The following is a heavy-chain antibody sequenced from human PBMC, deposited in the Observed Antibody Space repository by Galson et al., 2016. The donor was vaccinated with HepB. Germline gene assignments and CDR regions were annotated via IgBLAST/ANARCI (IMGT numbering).Heavy chain of an antibody. CDR2: INQGGSEA. J-gene: IGHJ6*02. CDR1: GFTFSTYW. CDR3: ARDLSFGGGSTWYDVMDV. V-gene: IGHV3-7*05. D-gene: IGHD3-10*01. Sequence: SLRLSCAASGFTFSTYWMTWVRQAPGKGLEWVANINQGGSEANYVDSMKGRFTISRDNAKNSLFLQINSLRAEDAAVYYCARDLSFGGGSTWYDVMDVWGQGTTVTVSS.